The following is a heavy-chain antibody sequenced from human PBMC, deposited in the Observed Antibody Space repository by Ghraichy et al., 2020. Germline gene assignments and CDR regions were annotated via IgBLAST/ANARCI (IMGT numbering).Heavy chain of an antibody. J-gene: IGHJ4*02. V-gene: IGHV3-48*03. Sequence: GGSLRLSCAASGFTFSSSEMNWVRQAPGKGLEWVSYISGGGITIYYADSVKGRFTISRDNAKNSLYLQMNSLRVEDTAVYYCAREAPTARVFDYWGQGTLVTVSS. CDR3: AREAPTARVFDY. CDR2: ISGGGITI. D-gene: IGHD4-11*01. CDR1: GFTFSSSE.